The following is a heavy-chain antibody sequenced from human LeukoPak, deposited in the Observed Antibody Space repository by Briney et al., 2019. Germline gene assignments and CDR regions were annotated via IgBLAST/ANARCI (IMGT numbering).Heavy chain of an antibody. CDR1: GFTFSSYS. V-gene: IGHV3-21*01. J-gene: IGHJ3*02. CDR3: ARVGGGGYNYEAFDI. D-gene: IGHD5-24*01. CDR2: ISSSSSYI. Sequence: GGSLRLSCAASGFTFSSYSMNWVRQAPGKGLEWVPSISSSSSYIYYADSVKGRFTIPRDNAKNSLYLQMNSLRAEDTAVYYCARVGGGGYNYEAFDIWGQGTMVTVSS.